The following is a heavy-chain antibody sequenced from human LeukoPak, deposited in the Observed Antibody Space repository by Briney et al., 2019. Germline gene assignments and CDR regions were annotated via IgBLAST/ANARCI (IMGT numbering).Heavy chain of an antibody. CDR1: GGSISSYY. V-gene: IGHV4-59*01. J-gene: IGHJ1*01. Sequence: SETLSLTRTVSGGSISSYYWSWIRQPPGKGLEWIGYIYYSGSTNYNPSLKSRVTISVDTSKNQFSLKLSSVTAADTAVYYCARAGIAAALYFQHWGQGTLVTVSS. CDR3: ARAGIAAALYFQH. D-gene: IGHD6-13*01. CDR2: IYYSGST.